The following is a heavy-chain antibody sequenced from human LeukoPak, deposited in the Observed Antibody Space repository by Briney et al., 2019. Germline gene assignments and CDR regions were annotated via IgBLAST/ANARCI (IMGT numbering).Heavy chain of an antibody. CDR3: ARAYCSSTSCYSVLYFDY. V-gene: IGHV4-34*01. D-gene: IGHD2-2*01. Sequence: SETLSLTCAVYGGSFSGYYWSWIRQPPGKGLEWIGEINHSGSTNYNPSLKSRVTISVDTSKSQFSLKLSSVTAADTAVYYCARAYCSSTSCYSVLYFDYWGQGTLVTVSS. CDR1: GGSFSGYY. J-gene: IGHJ4*02. CDR2: INHSGST.